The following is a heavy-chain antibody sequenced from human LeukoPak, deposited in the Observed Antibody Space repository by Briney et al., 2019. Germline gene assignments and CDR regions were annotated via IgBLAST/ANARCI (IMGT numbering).Heavy chain of an antibody. V-gene: IGHV3-13*01. J-gene: IGHJ4*02. D-gene: IGHD3-22*01. CDR3: AKDPTPTYYYDSSGYQGADY. CDR1: GFIFTKYD. CDR2: IDRDGVT. Sequence: GGSLRLSCAASGFIFTKYDMHWVRHVTGRGLEWVSGIDRDGVTYYSDSVKGRFTISRDNAKNSLYLQINSLRAEDTAVYYCAKDPTPTYYYDSSGYQGADYWGQGTLVTVSS.